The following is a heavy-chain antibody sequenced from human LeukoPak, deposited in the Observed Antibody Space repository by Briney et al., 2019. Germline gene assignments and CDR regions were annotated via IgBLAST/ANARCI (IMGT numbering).Heavy chain of an antibody. D-gene: IGHD3-3*01. CDR1: RVSISTYY. V-gene: IGHV4-59*01. J-gene: IGHJ4*02. CDR3: ARGGSLVEWSFDY. Sequence: PSETLSLTYTVSRVSISTYYWHWIRQPPGKGLEWIGFVFYTGDTNHNPSLTGRVSISVDTSNNQFSLRLTSVTPADTAIYYCARGGSLVEWSFDYWGQGHLVTVSS. CDR2: VFYTGDT.